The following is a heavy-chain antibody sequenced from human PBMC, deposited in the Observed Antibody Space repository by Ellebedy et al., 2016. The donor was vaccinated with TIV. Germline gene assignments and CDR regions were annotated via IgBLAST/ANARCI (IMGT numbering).Heavy chain of an antibody. D-gene: IGHD4-23*01. CDR2: IPERVGNT. J-gene: IGHJ3*01. V-gene: IGHV3-23*01. Sequence: GESLKISCAASGLTFSSHAMSWVRQAPGKGLEWVSSIPERVGNTYYADSVKGRFNISRDNSKDTLFLQMNSLRAEDTAIYVCARDPVGVGPAFDVWGKGTMVTVSS. CDR1: GLTFSSHA. CDR3: ARDPVGVGPAFDV.